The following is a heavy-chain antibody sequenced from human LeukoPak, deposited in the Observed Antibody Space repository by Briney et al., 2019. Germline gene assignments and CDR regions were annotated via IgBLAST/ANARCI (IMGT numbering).Heavy chain of an antibody. Sequence: PSETLSLTCTVSGGSISSSSYYWGWIRQPPGKGLEWIGSIYYSGSTYYNPSLKSRVTMSVDTSKNQFSLKLSSVTAADTAVYYCARGYSETFDYWGQGTLVTVSS. CDR3: ARGYSETFDY. CDR1: GGSISSSSYY. CDR2: IYYSGST. J-gene: IGHJ4*02. V-gene: IGHV4-39*07. D-gene: IGHD1-14*01.